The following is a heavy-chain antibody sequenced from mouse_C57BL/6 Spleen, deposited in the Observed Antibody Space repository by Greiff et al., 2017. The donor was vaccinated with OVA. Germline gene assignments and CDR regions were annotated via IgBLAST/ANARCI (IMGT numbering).Heavy chain of an antibody. CDR2: IYPRTGST. CDR3: ASYSNFYSAMDY. V-gene: IGHV1-55*01. CDR1: GYTFTSYW. J-gene: IGHJ4*01. Sequence: VKLQQPGAELVKPGASVKMSCKASGYTFTSYWLTWVKQRPGQGLEWIGDIYPRTGSTNYNEKFKSKATLTVDTSSSTAYMQLSSLTSEDSAVYYCASYSNFYSAMDYWGQGTSVTVSS. D-gene: IGHD2-5*01.